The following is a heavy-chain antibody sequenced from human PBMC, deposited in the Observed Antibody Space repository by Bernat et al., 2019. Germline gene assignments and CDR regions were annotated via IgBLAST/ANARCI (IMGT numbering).Heavy chain of an antibody. Sequence: VQLVQSGAEVKKPGESLKISCKGSGYSFSTHWIAWVRQMPGKGLECMGIIYPGDSDTKYSPSFQGQVTISADKSINTAYLQLSGLKASDTAMYYCARHACGGDCYSDYWGQGTLVTVSS. CDR3: ARHACGGDCYSDY. J-gene: IGHJ4*02. D-gene: IGHD2-21*02. CDR1: GYSFSTHW. V-gene: IGHV5-51*01. CDR2: IYPGDSDT.